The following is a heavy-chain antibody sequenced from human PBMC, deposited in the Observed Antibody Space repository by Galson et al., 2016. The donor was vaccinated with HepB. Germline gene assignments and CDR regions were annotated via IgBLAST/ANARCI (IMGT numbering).Heavy chain of an antibody. CDR2: ISSDGSKE. Sequence: SLRLSCAASGFTFSRYTMHWVRQAPGKGLEWVAVISSDGSKEYYADSVKGRFTISRDNSRNTLYLQMNSLRAEDAAVYYCAKDNAAWLVDYWGQGTPVTVSS. CDR1: GFTFSRYT. J-gene: IGHJ4*02. V-gene: IGHV3-30-3*01. D-gene: IGHD6-19*01. CDR3: AKDNAAWLVDY.